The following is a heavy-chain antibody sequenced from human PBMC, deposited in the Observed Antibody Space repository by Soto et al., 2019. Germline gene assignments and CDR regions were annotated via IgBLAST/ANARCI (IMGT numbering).Heavy chain of an antibody. CDR2: IIPIFGTA. J-gene: IGHJ6*02. Sequence: ASVKVSCKASGGTFSSYAISWVRQAPGQGLEWMGGIIPIFGTANYAQKFQGRVTITADESTSTAYMELSSLRSEDTAVYYCARARRLGYYYYYGMDVWGQGTTVTVSS. V-gene: IGHV1-69*13. D-gene: IGHD3-16*01. CDR3: ARARRLGYYYYYGMDV. CDR1: GGTFSSYA.